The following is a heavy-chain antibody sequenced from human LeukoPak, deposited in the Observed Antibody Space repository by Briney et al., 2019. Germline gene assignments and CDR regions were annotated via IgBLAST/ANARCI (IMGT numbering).Heavy chain of an antibody. CDR1: GFTLSDYH. CDR3: ARSGGPGTYHQLRYNWFDP. J-gene: IGHJ5*02. V-gene: IGHV3-21*01. D-gene: IGHD3-10*01. Sequence: PGGSLRLSCAASGFTLSDYHMNWVRQAPGKGLEWLSSITTISHYIYYAGAVRGRFTISRDNAKNSLYLQMNSLRGEDTAVYYCARSGGPGTYHQLRYNWFDPWGQGTLVTGSS. CDR2: ITTISHYI.